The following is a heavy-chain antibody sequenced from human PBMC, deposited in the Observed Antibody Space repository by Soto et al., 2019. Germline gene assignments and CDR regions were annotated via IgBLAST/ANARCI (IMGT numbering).Heavy chain of an antibody. V-gene: IGHV3-30-3*01. CDR2: ISYDGSNK. J-gene: IGHJ5*02. CDR1: GFTFSSYA. D-gene: IGHD6-13*01. CDR3: ARDGGIAAAPNWFDP. Sequence: QVQLVESGGGVVQPGRSLRLSCAASGFTFSSYAMHWVRQAPGKGLEWVAVISYDGSNKYYADSVKGRFTISRDNSKNTLYLQMNSLRAEDTAVYYCARDGGIAAAPNWFDPWGQGTLVTVSS.